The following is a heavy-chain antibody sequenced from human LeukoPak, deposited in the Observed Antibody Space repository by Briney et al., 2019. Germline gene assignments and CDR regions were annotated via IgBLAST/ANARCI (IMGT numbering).Heavy chain of an antibody. D-gene: IGHD2-2*01. CDR1: GGSISSSSYY. J-gene: IGHJ5*02. CDR2: IYYSGST. Sequence: SETLSLTCTVSGGSISSSSYYWGWIRQPPGEGLEWIGSIYYSGSTYYNPSLKSRVTISVDTSKNQFSLKLSSVTAADTAVYYCARDPMPISGPFDPWGQGTLVTVSS. CDR3: ARDPMPISGPFDP. V-gene: IGHV4-39*07.